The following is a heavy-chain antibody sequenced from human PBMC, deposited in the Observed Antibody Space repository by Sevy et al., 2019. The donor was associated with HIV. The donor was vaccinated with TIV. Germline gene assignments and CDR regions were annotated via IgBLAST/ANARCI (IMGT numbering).Heavy chain of an antibody. D-gene: IGHD6-13*01. Sequence: GGSLRLSCSASGFIFGTYAMNWVRQAPGKGLEWVAAISGSGGSTYYADSLKGQFTISRDSSKKKLYLQMNSLRAEDTAIYYCAKGDSTFYGMDVWGQGTTVTVSS. J-gene: IGHJ6*02. CDR1: GFIFGTYA. CDR3: AKGDSTFYGMDV. V-gene: IGHV3-23*01. CDR2: ISGSGGST.